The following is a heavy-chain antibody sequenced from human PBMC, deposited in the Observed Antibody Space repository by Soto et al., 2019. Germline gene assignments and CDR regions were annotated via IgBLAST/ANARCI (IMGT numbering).Heavy chain of an antibody. D-gene: IGHD3-3*01. V-gene: IGHV4-59*01. CDR2: IYYSGST. CDR3: ARVGPPYYDFWSGYSFDY. CDR1: GGSISSYY. Sequence: SETLSLTCTVSGGSISSYYWSWIRQPPGKGLEWIGYIYYSGSTNYNPSPKSRVTISVDTSKNQFSLKLSSVTAADTAVYYCARVGPPYYDFWSGYSFDYWGQGTLVTVSS. J-gene: IGHJ4*02.